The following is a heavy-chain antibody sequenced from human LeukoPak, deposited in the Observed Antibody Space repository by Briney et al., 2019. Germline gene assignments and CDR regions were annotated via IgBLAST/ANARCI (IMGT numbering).Heavy chain of an antibody. Sequence: PSETLSLTCDVSGGSVTSTNWWTWFRQPPGKGLEWIGEVHLDGRTNYNPSLKSRLVMSADLPENHISLKLTSVAAADTAVYYCAREGGFYRPLDYSGQGTLVTVSS. CDR3: AREGGFYRPLDY. J-gene: IGHJ4*02. D-gene: IGHD6-25*01. CDR1: GGSVTSTNW. V-gene: IGHV4-4*02. CDR2: VHLDGRT.